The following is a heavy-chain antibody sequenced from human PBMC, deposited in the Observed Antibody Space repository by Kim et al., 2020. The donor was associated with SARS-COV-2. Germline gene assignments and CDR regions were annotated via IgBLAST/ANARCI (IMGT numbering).Heavy chain of an antibody. J-gene: IGHJ4*02. CDR3: AKDKRLRGRDYFDY. D-gene: IGHD5-12*01. CDR1: GFTFSYYA. V-gene: IGHV3-33*06. Sequence: GGSLRLSCAASGFTFSYYAMHWVRQAPGKGLEWVAVIWSDGTNKYYADSVKGRFTISRDNSKNTLSLQMNSLRAEDTAMYYCAKDKRLRGRDYFDYWGQGTLVTVSS. CDR2: IWSDGTNK.